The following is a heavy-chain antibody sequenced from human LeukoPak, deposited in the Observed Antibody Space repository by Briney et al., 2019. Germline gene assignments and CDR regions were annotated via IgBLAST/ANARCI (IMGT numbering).Heavy chain of an antibody. CDR2: ISSNGGST. J-gene: IGHJ4*02. CDR1: GFTFSSYA. D-gene: IGHD2-15*01. CDR3: AREPCSGGSCYAHFDY. Sequence: GGSLRLSCAASGFTFSSYAMHWVRQAPGKRLEYVSAISSNGGSTYYANSVKGRFTISRDNSKNTLYLQMGSLRAEDMAVYYCAREPCSGGSCYAHFDYWGQGTLVTVSS. V-gene: IGHV3-64*01.